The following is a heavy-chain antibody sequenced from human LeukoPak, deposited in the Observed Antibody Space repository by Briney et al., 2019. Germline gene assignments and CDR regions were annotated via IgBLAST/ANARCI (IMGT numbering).Heavy chain of an antibody. CDR2: IRYDGNNK. V-gene: IGHV3-30*02. Sequence: PGGSLRLSCAASGFTFSSYGIHWVRQAPGKGLEWVAFIRYDGNNKYYEDSVKGRFTISRDNSKNSLYLQMNSLRAEDTAVYYCARESDHSVSQVDFDLWGQGTMVTVSS. D-gene: IGHD1-14*01. CDR3: ARESDHSVSQVDFDL. CDR1: GFTFSSYG. J-gene: IGHJ3*01.